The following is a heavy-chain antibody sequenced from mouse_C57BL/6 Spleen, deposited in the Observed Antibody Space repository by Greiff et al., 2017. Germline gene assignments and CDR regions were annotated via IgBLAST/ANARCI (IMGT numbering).Heavy chain of an antibody. CDR2: IDPSDSYT. CDR3: AKGDDYDERGYAMDY. J-gene: IGHJ4*01. CDR1: GYTFTSYW. D-gene: IGHD2-4*01. Sequence: QVQLQQPGAELVMPGASVKLSCTASGYTFTSYWMHWVKQRPGQGLEWIGEIDPSDSYTNYNHKFKGKSTLTVDKSSSTAYMQLSSLTSEDSAVYYCAKGDDYDERGYAMDYWGQGTSVTVSS. V-gene: IGHV1-69*01.